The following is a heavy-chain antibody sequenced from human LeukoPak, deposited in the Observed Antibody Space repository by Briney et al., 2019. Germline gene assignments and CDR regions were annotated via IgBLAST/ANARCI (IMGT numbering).Heavy chain of an antibody. Sequence: GGSLSLSCAASGFTFSSYAVSWVRQAPGKGLEWVSAISGSGGSTYYANSVKGRFTISRDNSRDTLYLQMNSLRAEDTAVYYCAKDVRPNDYVARQIDCWGQGTLVTVSS. CDR2: ISGSGGST. J-gene: IGHJ4*02. CDR1: GFTFSSYA. CDR3: AKDVRPNDYVARQIDC. D-gene: IGHD3-10*02. V-gene: IGHV3-23*01.